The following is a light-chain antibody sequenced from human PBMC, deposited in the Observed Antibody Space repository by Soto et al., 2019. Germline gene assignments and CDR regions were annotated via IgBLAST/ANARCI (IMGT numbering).Light chain of an antibody. V-gene: IGKV3-15*01. J-gene: IGKJ2*01. Sequence: EIVMTQSPATLSVSPGERATLSCRASQSVSSNLAWYQQKPGQDPRLLIYGASTSATGIPARLSGSGSGTDFTLTISRRQNEDFAGYYCQKYKKRPLMYTFGQGTKLEIK. CDR2: GAS. CDR1: QSVSSN. CDR3: QKYKKRPLMYT.